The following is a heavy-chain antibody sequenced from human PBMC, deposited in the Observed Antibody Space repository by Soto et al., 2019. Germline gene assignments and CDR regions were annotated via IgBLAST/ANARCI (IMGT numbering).Heavy chain of an antibody. J-gene: IGHJ5*02. CDR2: INHSGST. CDR1: GGSFSGYY. CDR3: ARGACSSTSCYLWWFDP. D-gene: IGHD2-2*01. V-gene: IGHV4-34*01. Sequence: SETLSLTCAVYGGSFSGYYWSWIRQPPGKGLEWIGEINHSGSTNYNPSLKSRVTISVDTSKNQFSLKLSSVTAADTAVYYCARGACSSTSCYLWWFDPWGQGTLVTSPQ.